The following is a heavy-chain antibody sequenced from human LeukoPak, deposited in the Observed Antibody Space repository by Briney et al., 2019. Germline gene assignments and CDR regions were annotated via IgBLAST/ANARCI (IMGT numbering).Heavy chain of an antibody. Sequence: GGSLRPSCAPSGFTFTNYWMTWVRQAPGKGLEWVANINQDGSGESYVDSVKGRFTISRDNAKNSVSLQMHGLRVEDTAVYYCARHWWHGLDIWGHGTLVTVSS. D-gene: IGHD2-8*02. CDR3: ARHWWHGLDI. J-gene: IGHJ3*02. CDR2: INQDGSGE. CDR1: GFTFTNYW. V-gene: IGHV3-7*01.